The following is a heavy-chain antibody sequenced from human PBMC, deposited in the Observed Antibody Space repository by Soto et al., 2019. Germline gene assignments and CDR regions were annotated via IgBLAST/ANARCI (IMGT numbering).Heavy chain of an antibody. CDR1: GFTFSSYG. CDR2: IWYDGSNK. CDR3: ARGIAAPPLGARSYYGMVV. J-gene: IGHJ6*02. V-gene: IGHV3-33*01. D-gene: IGHD6-6*01. Sequence: QVQLVESGGGVVQPGRSLRLSCAASGFTFSSYGMHWVRQAPGKGLEWVAVIWYDGSNKYYADSVKGRFTISRDNSKNTLYLQMNSLRAEDTAVYYCARGIAAPPLGARSYYGMVVWGQGTTVTVSS.